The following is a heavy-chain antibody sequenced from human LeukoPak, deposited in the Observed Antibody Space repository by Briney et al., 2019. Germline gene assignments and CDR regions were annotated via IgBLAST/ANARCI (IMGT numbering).Heavy chain of an antibody. Sequence: GGSLRLSCAASGFGFSGYGMHWVRQAPGKGLEWVAFIGYNGRSTKYADSVKGRFTISRDNSKNILYLQMNSLIAGDTAMYYCVSAPWLDGYNYYHFDYWGQGTLVTVSS. CDR1: GFGFSGYG. CDR2: IGYNGRST. D-gene: IGHD5-24*01. CDR3: VSAPWLDGYNYYHFDY. J-gene: IGHJ4*02. V-gene: IGHV3-30*02.